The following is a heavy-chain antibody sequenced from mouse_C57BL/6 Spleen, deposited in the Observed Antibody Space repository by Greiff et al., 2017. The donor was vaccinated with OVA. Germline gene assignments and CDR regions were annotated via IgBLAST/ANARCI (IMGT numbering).Heavy chain of an antibody. D-gene: IGHD2-3*01. CDR1: GYTFTSYW. CDR3: ASPDGYYAYYFDY. V-gene: IGHV1-7*01. Sequence: QVQLKQSGAELAKPGASVKLSCKASGYTFTSYWMHWVKQRPGQGLEWIGYINPSSGYTKYNQKFKDKATLTADKSSSTAYMQLSSLTYEDSAVYYCASPDGYYAYYFDYWGQGTTLTVSS. J-gene: IGHJ2*01. CDR2: INPSSGYT.